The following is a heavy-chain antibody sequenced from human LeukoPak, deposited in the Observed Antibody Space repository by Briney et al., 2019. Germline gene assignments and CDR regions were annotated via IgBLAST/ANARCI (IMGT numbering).Heavy chain of an antibody. CDR3: ARGNYDFWTY. CDR1: GYTYTGYY. V-gene: IGHV1-2*02. Sequence: ASVKVSCKASGYTYTGYYMHWVRQAPAQGLEWMGWIDPNTGGTNYAQKFQGRVTMTRDTSISTAYMELSRLRSDDTAVYYCARGNYDFWTYWGQGTLVTVSS. CDR2: IDPNTGGT. D-gene: IGHD3-3*01. J-gene: IGHJ4*02.